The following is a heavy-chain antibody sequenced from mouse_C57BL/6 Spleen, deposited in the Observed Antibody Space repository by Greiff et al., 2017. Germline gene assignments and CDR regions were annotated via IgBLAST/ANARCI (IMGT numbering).Heavy chain of an antibody. CDR3: ARQSSYVLFDY. CDR1: GFTFSSYG. D-gene: IGHD1-1*01. J-gene: IGHJ2*01. CDR2: ISSGGSYT. Sequence: DVQLVESGGDLVKPGGSLKLSCAASGFTFSSYGMSWVRQTPDKRLEWVATISSGGSYTYYPDSVKGRFTISRDNAKNTLYLQISSLKSEDTAMYYCARQSSYVLFDYWGQGTTLTVSA. V-gene: IGHV5-6*01.